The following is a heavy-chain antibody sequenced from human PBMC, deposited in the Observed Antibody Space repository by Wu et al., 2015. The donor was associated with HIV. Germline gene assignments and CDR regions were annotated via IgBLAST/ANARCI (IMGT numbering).Heavy chain of an antibody. CDR1: GGTFSNYA. J-gene: IGHJ3*01. CDR2: IIPMFGTA. D-gene: IGHD3-9*01. V-gene: IGHV1-69*12. Sequence: QVQLVQSGAEVKKPGSSVKVSCKASGGTFSNYAISWVRQAPGQGLEWMGGIIPMFGTANYAQKSQGRVTITADESTSTVYMELSSLRSEDTATYYCARRLVLAGSASDLWGQGTMVTVSS. CDR3: ARRLVLAGSASDL.